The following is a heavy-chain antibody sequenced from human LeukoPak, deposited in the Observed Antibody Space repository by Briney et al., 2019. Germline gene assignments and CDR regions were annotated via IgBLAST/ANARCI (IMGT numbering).Heavy chain of an antibody. V-gene: IGHV3-53*01. CDR1: GFTVSSSY. CDR3: AREGSGRTAYNDGLDV. D-gene: IGHD3-10*01. CDR2: IRSGGST. Sequence: PGGSLRLSCAASGFTVSSSYMTWVRQAPGMGLEWVSVIRSGGSTVYADSVKGRFTISRDNSKNTLYLQLNSLRAEDTAVYYCAREGSGRTAYNDGLDVWGQGTMVTVSS. J-gene: IGHJ3*01.